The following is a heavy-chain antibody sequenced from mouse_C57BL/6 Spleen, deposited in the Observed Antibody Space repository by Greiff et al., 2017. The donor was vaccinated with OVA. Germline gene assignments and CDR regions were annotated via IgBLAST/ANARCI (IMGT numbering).Heavy chain of an antibody. CDR3: ARRGNYGNYAMDY. J-gene: IGHJ4*01. CDR1: GYAFSSYW. CDR2: IYPGDGDT. Sequence: QVQLQQSGAELVKPGASVKISCKASGYAFSSYWMNWVKQRPGKGLEWIGQIYPGDGDTNYNGKFKGKATLTADKSSSTAYMQLSSLTCEDSAVYFCARRGNYGNYAMDYWGQGTSVTVSS. V-gene: IGHV1-80*01. D-gene: IGHD1-1*01.